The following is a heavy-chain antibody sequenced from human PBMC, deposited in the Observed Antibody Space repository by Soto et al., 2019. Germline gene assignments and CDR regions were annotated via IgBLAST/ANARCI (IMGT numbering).Heavy chain of an antibody. CDR1: GFTFSSYG. V-gene: IGHV3-30*18. J-gene: IGHJ4*02. CDR3: AKSPLGYCTNGVCPYYFDY. D-gene: IGHD2-8*01. Sequence: QVQLVESGGGVVQPGRSLRLSCAASGFTFSSYGMHWVRQAPGKGLEWVAVISYDGSNKYYADSVKGRFTISRDNSKNPLYLQMNSLRAEDTAVYYCAKSPLGYCTNGVCPYYFDYWGQGTLVTVSS. CDR2: ISYDGSNK.